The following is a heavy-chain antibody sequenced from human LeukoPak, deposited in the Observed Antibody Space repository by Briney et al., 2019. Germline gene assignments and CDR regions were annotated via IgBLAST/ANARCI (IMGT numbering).Heavy chain of an antibody. V-gene: IGHV4-59*08. J-gene: IGHJ6*02. Sequence: SETLSLTCTVSGGSISPYYWSWIRQPPGKGLEWIGYIHYSGSTNYHPSLKSRVTISVDASKNQFSLKLSSATAADTAVYYCARHGNTITILGHYYGMDVWGQGTTVTVSS. CDR1: GGSISPYY. D-gene: IGHD3-3*01. CDR2: IHYSGST. CDR3: ARHGNTITILGHYYGMDV.